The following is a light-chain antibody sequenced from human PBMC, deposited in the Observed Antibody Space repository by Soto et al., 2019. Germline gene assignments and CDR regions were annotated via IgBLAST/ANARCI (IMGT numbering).Light chain of an antibody. Sequence: EIVLTQSPATLSLSPGERATLSCRASQSVRSYLAWYQQKPGKAPRLLIYDTSKRATGIPARFSGSGSGTDFTLTISSLEPEDFAVYYCQQRTNWPRSFTFGPGTKVDIK. CDR3: QQRTNWPRSFT. CDR1: QSVRSY. J-gene: IGKJ3*01. CDR2: DTS. V-gene: IGKV3-11*01.